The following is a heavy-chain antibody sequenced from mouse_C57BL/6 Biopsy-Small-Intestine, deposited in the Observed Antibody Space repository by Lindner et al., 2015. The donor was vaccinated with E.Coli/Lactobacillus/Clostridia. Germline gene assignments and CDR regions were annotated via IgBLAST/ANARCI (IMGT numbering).Heavy chain of an antibody. CDR1: GYTFTNYW. V-gene: IGHV1-63*01. J-gene: IGHJ2*01. CDR2: IYPGGGYT. Sequence: VQLQESGAELVRPGTSVKMSCKASGYTFTNYWVGWAKQRPGHGLEWIGDIYPGGGYTNYNEKFKGKATLTADKSSSTAYMQFSSLTSEDSAIYYCARGGDYFDYWGQGTTLTVSS. CDR3: ARGGDYFDY.